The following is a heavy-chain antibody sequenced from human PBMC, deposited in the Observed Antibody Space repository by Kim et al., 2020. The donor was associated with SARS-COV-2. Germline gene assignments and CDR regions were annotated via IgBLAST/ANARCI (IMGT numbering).Heavy chain of an antibody. D-gene: IGHD6-13*01. Sequence: SETLSLTCAVSGGSISSSNWWSWVRQPPGKGLEWIGEIYHSGSTNYNPSLKSRVTISVDKSKNQFSLKLSSVTAADTAVYYCARAGAGIAGGGGFDPWGQGTLVTVSS. CDR3: ARAGAGIAGGGGFDP. J-gene: IGHJ5*02. V-gene: IGHV4-4*02. CDR1: GGSISSSNW. CDR2: IYHSGST.